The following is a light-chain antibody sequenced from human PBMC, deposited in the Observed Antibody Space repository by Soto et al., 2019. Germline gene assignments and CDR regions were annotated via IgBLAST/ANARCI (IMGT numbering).Light chain of an antibody. V-gene: IGKV1-39*01. CDR3: QQSYSTPRT. J-gene: IGKJ2*01. Sequence: DILMTQSPSSLSASVEDRVTITCRASQSTSSYLNWYQQKPGKAPKLLIYAASSLQSGVPSRFSGSGSGTDLTLTISSLQPEDFATYYCQQSYSTPRTFGQGTKLEIK. CDR1: QSTSSY. CDR2: AAS.